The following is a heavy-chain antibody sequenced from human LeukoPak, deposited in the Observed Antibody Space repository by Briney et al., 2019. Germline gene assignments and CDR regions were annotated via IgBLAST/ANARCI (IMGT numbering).Heavy chain of an antibody. D-gene: IGHD6-19*01. CDR2: ISYDGSNK. V-gene: IGHV3-30*18. CDR3: AKAHGGSGPGVDY. Sequence: GGSLRLSCAASGFTFSSYGMHWVRQAPGKGLEWAAVISYDGSNKYYADSVKGRFTISRDNSKNTLYLQMNSLRAEDTAVYYCAKAHGGSGPGVDYWGQGTLVTVSS. CDR1: GFTFSSYG. J-gene: IGHJ4*02.